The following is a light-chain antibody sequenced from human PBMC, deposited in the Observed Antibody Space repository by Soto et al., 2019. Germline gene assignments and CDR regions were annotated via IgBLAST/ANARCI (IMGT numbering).Light chain of an antibody. V-gene: IGKV1-39*01. CDR1: QSITIF. CDR3: QHSYSPSRT. J-gene: IGKJ1*01. Sequence: DIPITQSPSSLSASVGDTVTITCRASQSITIFLNWYQHKPGRAPKLLIYGAATLHSGVPPRFSADASGTHFPLTICSLQPEDIATYYSQHSYSPSRTFGQGKKVEIK. CDR2: GAA.